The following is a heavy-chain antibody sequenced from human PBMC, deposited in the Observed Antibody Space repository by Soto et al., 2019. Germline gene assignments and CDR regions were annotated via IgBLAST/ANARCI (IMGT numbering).Heavy chain of an antibody. D-gene: IGHD1-26*01. Sequence: LSLTCTVSGGSISSYYWSWIRQPPGKGLEWIGYIYYSGSTNYNPSLKSRVTISVDTSKNQFSLKLSSVTAADTAVYYCARGEAGVTDLYYYYYYMDVWGKGTTVTVSS. J-gene: IGHJ6*03. CDR3: ARGEAGVTDLYYYYYYMDV. CDR1: GGSISSYY. CDR2: IYYSGST. V-gene: IGHV4-59*01.